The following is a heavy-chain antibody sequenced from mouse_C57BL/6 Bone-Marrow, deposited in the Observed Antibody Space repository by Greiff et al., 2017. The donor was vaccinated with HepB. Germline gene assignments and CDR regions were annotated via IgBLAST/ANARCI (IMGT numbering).Heavy chain of an antibody. D-gene: IGHD1-1*01. J-gene: IGHJ3*01. CDR3: AREDYYGSSTWFAY. CDR2: IHPNSGST. Sequence: QVQLQQPGAELVKPGASVKLSCKASGYTFTSYWMHWVKQRPGQGLEWIGMIHPNSGSTNYNEKFKSKATLTVDKSSSTAYMQLSRLTSEDSAVYYCAREDYYGSSTWFAYWGQGTLVTVSA. CDR1: GYTFTSYW. V-gene: IGHV1-64*01.